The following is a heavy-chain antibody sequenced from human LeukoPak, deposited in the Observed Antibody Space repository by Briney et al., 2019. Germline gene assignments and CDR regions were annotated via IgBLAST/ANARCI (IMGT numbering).Heavy chain of an antibody. CDR3: ETYYYGSGSYCVEATKY. CDR1: GGTFSSYA. Sequence: GASVKVSCKASGGTFSSYAISWVRQAPGQGLEWMGGIIPIFGTANYAQKFQGRVTITADESTSTAYMELSSLRSEDTAVYYCETYYYGSGSYCVEATKYWGQGTLVTVSS. D-gene: IGHD3-10*01. CDR2: IIPIFGTA. V-gene: IGHV1-69*13. J-gene: IGHJ4*02.